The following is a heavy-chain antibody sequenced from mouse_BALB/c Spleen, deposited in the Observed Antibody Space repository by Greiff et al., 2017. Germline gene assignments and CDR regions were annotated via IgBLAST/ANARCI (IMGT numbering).Heavy chain of an antibody. CDR2: IDPYNGGT. Sequence: VHVKRSGPELVKPGASVKVSCKASGYSFTDYNMYWVKQSHGKSLEWIGYIDPYNGGTSYNQKFKGKATLTVDKSSSTAFMHLNSLTSEDSAVYYCARRLMIPHSMDYRGQGTSVTVSS. CDR1: GYSFTDYN. CDR3: ARRLMIPHSMDY. D-gene: IGHD2-4*01. V-gene: IGHV1S135*01. J-gene: IGHJ4*01.